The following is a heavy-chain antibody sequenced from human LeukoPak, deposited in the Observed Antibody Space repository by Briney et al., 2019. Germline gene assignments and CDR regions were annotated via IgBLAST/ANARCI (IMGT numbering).Heavy chain of an antibody. V-gene: IGHV4-4*07. CDR1: GGYISTYY. CDR2: IYSSGST. J-gene: IGHJ3*01. Sequence: SETLSLTCTVSGGYISTYYWSWIRQPAGKGLEWIGRIYSSGSTNYNPSLKSRLAMSVDTSTNQFSLKLTSVTAADTALYYCARELRYDNSDSGAFWGQGTVATVSS. CDR3: ARELRYDNSDSGAF. D-gene: IGHD3-22*01.